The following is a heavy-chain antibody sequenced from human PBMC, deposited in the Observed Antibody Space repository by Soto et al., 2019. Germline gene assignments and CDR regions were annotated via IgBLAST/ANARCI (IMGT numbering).Heavy chain of an antibody. V-gene: IGHV1-46*01. CDR1: GYIFTAYS. D-gene: IGHD2-15*01. Sequence: GXSVKVSCNASGYIFTAYSMHWVRQAPVQGLEWMGVVNPSGGSTNYAQKFQGRITMTRDTSTSTVYMDLSSLTSEDTAVYYCAREENCSDGICYSEYFQRWGQGTLVTVSS. CDR2: VNPSGGST. CDR3: AREENCSDGICYSEYFQR. J-gene: IGHJ1*01.